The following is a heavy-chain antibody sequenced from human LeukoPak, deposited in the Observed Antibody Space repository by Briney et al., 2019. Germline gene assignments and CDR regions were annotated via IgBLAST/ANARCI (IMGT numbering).Heavy chain of an antibody. CDR1: GGSINSDY. J-gene: IGHJ5*02. V-gene: IGHV4-59*01. Sequence: SETLSLTCTVSGGSINSDYWSWIRQPPGKGLEWIGFISNSGSTNYNPSLKSRVTISVDTSKNQFSLKLSSVTAVDTAVYYCARDRNGVFWFDPWGQGTLVTVSS. D-gene: IGHD2-8*01. CDR3: ARDRNGVFWFDP. CDR2: ISNSGST.